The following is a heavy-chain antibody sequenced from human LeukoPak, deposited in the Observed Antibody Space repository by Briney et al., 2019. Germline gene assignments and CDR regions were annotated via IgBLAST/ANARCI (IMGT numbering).Heavy chain of an antibody. CDR2: ISYDGSNE. J-gene: IGHJ4*02. D-gene: IGHD1-26*01. CDR1: GFTFSSYG. CDR3: GRDLGGRSGY. Sequence: TGGSLRLSCVASGFTFSSYGMHWVRQAPGKGLEWVAFISYDGSNENIADSVKGRFSISRDNAKNTLYLQMNSLRAEDTAVYYCGRDLGGRSGYWGQGTLVTVSS. V-gene: IGHV3-30*03.